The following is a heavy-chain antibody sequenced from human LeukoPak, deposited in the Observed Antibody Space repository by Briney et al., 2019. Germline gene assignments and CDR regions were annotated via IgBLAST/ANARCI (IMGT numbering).Heavy chain of an antibody. V-gene: IGHV4-59*01. CDR3: ARDHCSGGSCYPDY. Sequence: SETLSLTCTVSGGSISSYYWSWIRQPPGKGLEGIGYIYYSGSTNYNPSLKSRVTISVDTSKNQFSLKLSSVTAADTAVYYCARDHCSGGSCYPDYWGQGTLVTVSS. CDR1: GGSISSYY. CDR2: IYYSGST. J-gene: IGHJ4*02. D-gene: IGHD2-15*01.